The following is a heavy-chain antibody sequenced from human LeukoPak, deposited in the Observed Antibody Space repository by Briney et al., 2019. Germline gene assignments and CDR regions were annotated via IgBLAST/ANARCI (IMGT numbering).Heavy chain of an antibody. CDR3: ARAHGLGEPAGHYYYYYMDV. J-gene: IGHJ6*03. CDR2: IYTSGST. D-gene: IGHD3-16*01. Sequence: SETLSLTCTVSGGSISSYYWSWIRQPAGKGLEWIGRIYTSGSTNYNPSLKSRVTMSVDTSKNQFSLKLSSVTAADTAVYYCARAHGLGEPAGHYYYYYMDVWGKGTTVTISS. V-gene: IGHV4-4*07. CDR1: GGSISSYY.